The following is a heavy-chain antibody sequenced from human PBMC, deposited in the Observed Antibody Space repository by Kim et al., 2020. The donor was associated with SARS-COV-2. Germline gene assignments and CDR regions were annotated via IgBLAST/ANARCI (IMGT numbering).Heavy chain of an antibody. J-gene: IGHJ6*02. V-gene: IGHV1-69*04. D-gene: IGHD6-13*01. CDR2: IIPILGIA. CDR3: ARDYLRVISGVAAAGTRYYGMDV. CDR1: GGTFSSYA. Sequence: SVKVSCKASGGTFSSYAISWVRQAPGQGLEWMGRIIPILGIANYAQKFQGRVTITADKSTSTAYMELSSLRSEDTAVYYCARDYLRVISGVAAAGTRYYGMDVWGQGTTVTVSS.